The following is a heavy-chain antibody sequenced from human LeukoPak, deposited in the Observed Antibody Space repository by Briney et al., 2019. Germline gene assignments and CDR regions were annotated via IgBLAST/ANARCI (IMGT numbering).Heavy chain of an antibody. CDR3: ARDHTPYSSSWYEYFQH. Sequence: GGSLRLSCAASGFTFSSYAMHWVRQAPGKGLEWVAVISYDGSNKYYADSVKGRFTISRDNSKNTLYLQMNSLRAEDTAVYYCARDHTPYSSSWYEYFQHWGQGTLVTVSS. J-gene: IGHJ1*01. V-gene: IGHV3-30-3*01. D-gene: IGHD6-13*01. CDR1: GFTFSSYA. CDR2: ISYDGSNK.